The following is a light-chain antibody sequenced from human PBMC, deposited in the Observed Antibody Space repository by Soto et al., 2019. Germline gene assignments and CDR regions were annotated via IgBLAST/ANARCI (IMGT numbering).Light chain of an antibody. Sequence: QSALTQPTSVSVSPGQSITISCTGTSSDVGGYNYVSWYQQHTGKAPKFMIYDVSNRPSGVSNRFSGSKSGNTASLTISGLQAEDEADYYCCSYTTSNTRQIVFGTGTKLTVL. V-gene: IGLV2-14*01. CDR2: DVS. J-gene: IGLJ1*01. CDR3: CSYTTSNTRQIV. CDR1: SSDVGGYNY.